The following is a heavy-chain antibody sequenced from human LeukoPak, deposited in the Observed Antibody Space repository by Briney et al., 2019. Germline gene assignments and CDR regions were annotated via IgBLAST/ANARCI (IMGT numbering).Heavy chain of an antibody. CDR3: ARVEEVRGVPYYFDY. D-gene: IGHD3-10*01. CDR1: GGSISSGGYY. CDR2: IYYSGST. J-gene: IGHJ4*02. V-gene: IGHV4-31*03. Sequence: SETLSLTCTVSGGSISSGGYYWSWIRQHPGKGLEWIGYIYYSGSTYYNPSLKSRVTISVDTSKNQFSLKLSSVTAADTAVYYCARVEEVRGVPYYFDYWGQGTLVTVSS.